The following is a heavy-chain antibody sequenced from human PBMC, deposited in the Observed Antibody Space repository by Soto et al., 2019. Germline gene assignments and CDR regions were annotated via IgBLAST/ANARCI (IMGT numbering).Heavy chain of an antibody. V-gene: IGHV4-30-4*01. CDR1: GGSISSGDYY. CDR3: ARENDYGDYHYFDY. J-gene: IGHJ4*02. Sequence: PSETLSLTCTVSGGSISSGDYYWSWIRQPPGKGLEWIGYIYYSGSTYYNPSLKSRVTISVDTSKNQFSLKLSSVTAADTAVYYCARENDYGDYHYFDYWGQGTLVTVSS. CDR2: IYYSGST. D-gene: IGHD4-17*01.